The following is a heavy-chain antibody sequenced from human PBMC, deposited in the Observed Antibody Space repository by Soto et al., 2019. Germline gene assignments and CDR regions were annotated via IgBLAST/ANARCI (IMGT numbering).Heavy chain of an antibody. J-gene: IGHJ3*02. Sequence: PSETLSLTCTVSGGSISSGGYYWSWIRHHPGKGLEWIGYIYYSGSTYYNPSLKSRVTISVDTSKNQFSLKLSSVTAADTAVYYCARVNVGYYGPTAFDIWGQGTMVTVSS. D-gene: IGHD4-17*01. V-gene: IGHV4-31*03. CDR2: IYYSGST. CDR3: ARVNVGYYGPTAFDI. CDR1: GGSISSGGYY.